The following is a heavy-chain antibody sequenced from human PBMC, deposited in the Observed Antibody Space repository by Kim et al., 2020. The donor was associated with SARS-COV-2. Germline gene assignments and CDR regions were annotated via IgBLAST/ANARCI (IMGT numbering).Heavy chain of an antibody. CDR1: GGSFSGYY. CDR2: INHSGST. V-gene: IGHV4-34*01. J-gene: IGHJ6*03. CDR3: ARGTRQWLSRHYYYYLDV. D-gene: IGHD6-19*01. Sequence: SETLSLTCAVYGGSFSGYYRSWVRQPPGKGLEWVGEINHSGSTNYNPSPRSRGTNTVDTSKNQSSLKLSSVTAADRAVYYCARGTRQWLSRHYYYYLDVWGKGTTVTVSS.